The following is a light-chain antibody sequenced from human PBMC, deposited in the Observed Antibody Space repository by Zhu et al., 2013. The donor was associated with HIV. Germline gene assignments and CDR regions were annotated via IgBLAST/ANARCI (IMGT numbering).Light chain of an antibody. CDR1: SSDIGGYNY. Sequence: QSALTQPASVSGSPGQSITISCTGASSDIGGYNYVSWYQQYPDKAPQLLIYDVSSRPSGVSDRFSASKSGNTASLTISGLQAEDEAAYYCSSYTSSSTLFGGGTKLTV. V-gene: IGLV2-14*01. J-gene: IGLJ2*01. CDR2: DVS. CDR3: SSYTSSSTL.